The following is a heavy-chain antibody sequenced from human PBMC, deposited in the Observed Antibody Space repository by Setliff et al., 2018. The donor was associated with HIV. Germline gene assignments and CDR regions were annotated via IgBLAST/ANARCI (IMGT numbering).Heavy chain of an antibody. J-gene: IGHJ3*02. CDR2: IGSKANSYAT. Sequence: HPGGSLRLSCAASGFTFSGSTIHWVRQASGKGLEWVGRIGSKANSYATAYAASVKGRFTTSREDSKNTAYLQMNSLKTEDTAVYYCTTLVGANPWHDAFDIWGHGTTVTVSS. D-gene: IGHD1-26*01. CDR3: TTLVGANPWHDAFDI. CDR1: GFTFSGST. V-gene: IGHV3-73*01.